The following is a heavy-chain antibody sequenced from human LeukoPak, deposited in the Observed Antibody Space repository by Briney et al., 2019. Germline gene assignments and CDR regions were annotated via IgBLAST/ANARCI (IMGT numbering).Heavy chain of an antibody. CDR1: GYEFTTYW. CDR2: IYPSDSLT. Sequence: GESLKISCKGPGYEFTTYWIAWVRQTPGKGLEWMGIIYPSDSLTRYNPSFEGQVTMSADKTINTAYLQWVSLQASDTAMYYCARHEAGGSASYFPLEYWGQGTLVTVSS. CDR3: ARHEAGGSASYFPLEY. J-gene: IGHJ4*02. D-gene: IGHD3-10*01. V-gene: IGHV5-51*01.